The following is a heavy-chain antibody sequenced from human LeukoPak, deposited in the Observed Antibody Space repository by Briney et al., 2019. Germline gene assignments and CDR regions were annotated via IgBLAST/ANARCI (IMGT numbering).Heavy chain of an antibody. CDR3: ARAVSVAGTNYYFDY. CDR2: INHSGST. CDR1: GGSFSGYY. V-gene: IGHV4-34*01. J-gene: IGHJ4*02. D-gene: IGHD6-19*01. Sequence: SETLSLTCAVYGGSFSGYYWSWIRQPPGKGLEWIGEINHSGSTNYNPSLKSRVTISVDTSKNQFSLKLSSVTAADTAVYYCARAVSVAGTNYYFDYWGQGTLVTVSS.